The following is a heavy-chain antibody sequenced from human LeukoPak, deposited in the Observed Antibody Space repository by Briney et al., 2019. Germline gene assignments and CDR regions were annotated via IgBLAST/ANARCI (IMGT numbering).Heavy chain of an antibody. CDR1: GFTFSSYA. CDR2: ISSNGGST. J-gene: IGHJ4*02. D-gene: IGHD6-13*01. CDR3: ARDDSSSWYGVSMVDY. Sequence: GGSLRLSCAASGFTFSSYAMHWVRQAPGKGLEYVSAISSNGGSTYYANSVKGRFTISRDNSKNTLYLQMGSLRAEDMAVYYCARDDSSSWYGVSMVDYWGQGTLVAVSS. V-gene: IGHV3-64*01.